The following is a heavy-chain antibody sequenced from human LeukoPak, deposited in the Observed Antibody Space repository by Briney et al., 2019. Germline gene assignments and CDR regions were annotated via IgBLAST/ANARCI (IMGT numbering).Heavy chain of an antibody. V-gene: IGHV4-38-2*02. J-gene: IGHJ4*02. CDR1: GYSISSGYY. D-gene: IGHD6-13*01. CDR3: ARDVELYSSSWRSIYYFDY. Sequence: SETLSLTCAVSGYSISSGYYWGWIRQPPGKGLEWIGSIYHSGSTYYNPSLKSRVTISVDTSKNQFSLKLSSVTAADTAVYYCARDVELYSSSWRSIYYFDYWGQGTLVTVSS. CDR2: IYHSGST.